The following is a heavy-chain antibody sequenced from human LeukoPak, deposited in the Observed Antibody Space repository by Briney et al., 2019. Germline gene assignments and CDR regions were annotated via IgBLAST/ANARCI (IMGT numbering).Heavy chain of an antibody. J-gene: IGHJ6*02. D-gene: IGHD3-10*01. CDR3: ARVGGPPAPLLWFGELVEFYYYGMDV. Sequence: SVKVSCKASVGTFSSYAISWVRQAPGQGLEWMGGIIPIFGTANYVQKFQGRVTITADESTSTAYMELSSLRSEDTAVYYCARVGGPPAPLLWFGELVEFYYYGMDVWGQGTTVTVSS. CDR2: IIPIFGTA. CDR1: VGTFSSYA. V-gene: IGHV1-69*13.